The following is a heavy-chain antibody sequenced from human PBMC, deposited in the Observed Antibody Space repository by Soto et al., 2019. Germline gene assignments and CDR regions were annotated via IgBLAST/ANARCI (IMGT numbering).Heavy chain of an antibody. Sequence: QVQLQESGPGLVKPSQTLSLTCTVSGGSISSGGYYWSWIRQHPGKGLEWIGYIYYRGSTYYNPSLKSRVTISVDTSKNQFSLKLSSVTAADTAVYYCARKHCSSTSCYGTFDYWGQGTLVTVSS. V-gene: IGHV4-31*03. CDR2: IYYRGST. CDR1: GGSISSGGYY. J-gene: IGHJ4*02. CDR3: ARKHCSSTSCYGTFDY. D-gene: IGHD2-2*01.